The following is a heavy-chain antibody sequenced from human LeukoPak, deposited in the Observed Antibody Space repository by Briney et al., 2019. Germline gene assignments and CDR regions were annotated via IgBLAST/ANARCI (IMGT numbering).Heavy chain of an antibody. D-gene: IGHD3-16*01. J-gene: IGHJ3*02. Sequence: ASVKVSCKASGYTFTKYWMHWVRQAPGQGLEWMGVINPSGGNTHYAQTFQGRVTMTRDTSARTVYMELSSLRSEDTAVYYCASGGFGGNDAFDIWGQGTMVTVSS. CDR2: INPSGGNT. V-gene: IGHV1-46*01. CDR1: GYTFTKYW. CDR3: ASGGFGGNDAFDI.